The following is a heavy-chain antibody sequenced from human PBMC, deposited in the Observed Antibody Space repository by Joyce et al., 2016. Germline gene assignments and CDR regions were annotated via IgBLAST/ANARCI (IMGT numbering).Heavy chain of an antibody. J-gene: IGHJ3*02. CDR3: AREPYVHYDSSGYYFTHDALDI. CDR2: ISHDGTNK. V-gene: IGHV3-30-3*01. Sequence: QGQLVESGGGVVQPGRSLRLSCAASGFTFTPYPIHWVRQAPGKGLEWVAVISHDGTNKDYADSVKGRFTISRDNSQNTVDLHMNSLRPEDTAVYYCAREPYVHYDSSGYYFTHDALDIWGQGTMVTVSS. CDR1: GFTFTPYP. D-gene: IGHD3-22*01.